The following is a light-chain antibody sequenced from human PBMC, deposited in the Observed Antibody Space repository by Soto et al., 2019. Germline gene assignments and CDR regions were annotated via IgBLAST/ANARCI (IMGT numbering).Light chain of an antibody. J-gene: IGKJ5*01. CDR1: QDISSW. Sequence: DIHMTQSRSSVSASAGYRVTITCRASQDISSWLAWYQQKPGKAPKLLIYAASSLQSGVPSRFSGSGSGTDFTLTISSLQPEDFATYYCQQANSFPITFGQGTRLEIK. CDR2: AAS. V-gene: IGKV1-12*01. CDR3: QQANSFPIT.